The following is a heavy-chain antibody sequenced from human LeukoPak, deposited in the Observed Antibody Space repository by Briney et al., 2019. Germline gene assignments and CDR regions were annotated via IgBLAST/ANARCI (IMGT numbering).Heavy chain of an antibody. CDR1: GGSISSYY. CDR2: IYTSGST. V-gene: IGHV4-4*07. D-gene: IGHD6-13*01. Sequence: SETLSLTCTVSGGSISSYYWSWIRQPAGKGLEWIGRIYTSGSTNYNPSLKRRVTMSVDTSKNQFSLKLSSVTAADTAVYYCARDRAAGQYYYYYYYMDVWGKGTTVTVSS. CDR3: ARDRAAGQYYYYYYYMDV. J-gene: IGHJ6*03.